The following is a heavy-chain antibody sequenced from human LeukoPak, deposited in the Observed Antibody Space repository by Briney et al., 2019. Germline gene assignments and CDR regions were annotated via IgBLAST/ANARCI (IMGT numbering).Heavy chain of an antibody. CDR1: GFTFSSYS. CDR3: ARELRPTFYFDY. Sequence: GGSLRLSCAASGFTFSSYSMNWVRQAPGKGLEWVSSISSSSSYIYYADSVKGRFTISRDNAKNSLYLQMNSLRAEDTAVYYCARELRPTFYFDYWGQGTLVTVSS. D-gene: IGHD5-12*01. CDR2: ISSSSSYI. J-gene: IGHJ4*02. V-gene: IGHV3-21*01.